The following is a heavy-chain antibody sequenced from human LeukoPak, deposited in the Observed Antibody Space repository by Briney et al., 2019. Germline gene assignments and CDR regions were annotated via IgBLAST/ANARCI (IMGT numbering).Heavy chain of an antibody. D-gene: IGHD3-9*01. J-gene: IGHJ5*02. Sequence: GGSLRLSRAATGFSFRSYWMNWVRQAPGKGLEWLAIIKQDGSEKHYKGSVEGRFTISRDNAKNSLHLQMNSLRAEDTAVYYCAGGSGYLITSWGQGTLVTVSS. V-gene: IGHV3-7*01. CDR1: GFSFRSYW. CDR3: AGGSGYLITS. CDR2: IKQDGSEK.